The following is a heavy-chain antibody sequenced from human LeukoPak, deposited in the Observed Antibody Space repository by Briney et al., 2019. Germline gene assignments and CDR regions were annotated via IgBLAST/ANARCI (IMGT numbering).Heavy chain of an antibody. J-gene: IGHJ5*02. CDR3: ARMYYYDSSGYYYPNGFDP. CDR2: FDVAETDT. CDR1: GYTLSELS. V-gene: IGHV1-24*01. Sequence: ASVKVSCKVSGYTLSELSMHWVRQSPGTGLEWMGGFDVAETDTIYAQKFPGRVTMTTDESTSTAYMELSSLRSQDTAVYYCARMYYYDSSGYYYPNGFDPWGQGTLVTVSS. D-gene: IGHD3-22*01.